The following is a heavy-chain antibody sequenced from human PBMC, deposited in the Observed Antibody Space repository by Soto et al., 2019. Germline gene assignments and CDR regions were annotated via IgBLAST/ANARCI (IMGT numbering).Heavy chain of an antibody. CDR3: ARWVSGSPDN. CDR1: GFTLSDHY. D-gene: IGHD1-26*01. V-gene: IGHV3-72*01. J-gene: IGHJ4*02. Sequence: EVQLVETGGDLIQPGGSLRLSCAASGFTLSDHYMDWVRQAPGKGLEWVGRTKNKANRYTTEYAASVNGRFTISRDDSKNSLYLQMNSLKTEDTAVYYCARWVSGSPDNWGQGTLVTVSS. CDR2: TKNKANRYTT.